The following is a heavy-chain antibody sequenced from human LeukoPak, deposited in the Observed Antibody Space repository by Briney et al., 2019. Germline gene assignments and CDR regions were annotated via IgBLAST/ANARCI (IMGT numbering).Heavy chain of an antibody. CDR2: LYDDGRT. V-gene: IGHV3-53*01. J-gene: IGHJ1*01. Sequence: GGSLRLSCAASGFTVSSSYMNWVRQAPGRGLEWVSLLYDDGRTYYADSVKGRFTISRDNSRNTLYLQLNSLKAEDTAVYYCTKATQSAAGYFQHWGQGTLVTVSS. D-gene: IGHD6-13*01. CDR3: TKATQSAAGYFQH. CDR1: GFTVSSSY.